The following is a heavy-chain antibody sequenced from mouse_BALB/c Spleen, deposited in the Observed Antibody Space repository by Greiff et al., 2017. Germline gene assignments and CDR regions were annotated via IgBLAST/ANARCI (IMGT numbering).Heavy chain of an antibody. D-gene: IGHD2-3*01. CDR3: ARGYDGYYYAMDY. CDR1: GYTFSSYW. CDR2: ILPGSGST. J-gene: IGHJ4*01. V-gene: IGHV1-9*01. Sequence: VQLQQSGAELMKPGASVKISCKATGYTFSSYWIEWVKQRPGHGLEWIGEILPGSGSTNYNEKFKGKATFTADTSSNTAYMQISSLTSEDSAVYYCARGYDGYYYAMDYWGQGTSVTVSS.